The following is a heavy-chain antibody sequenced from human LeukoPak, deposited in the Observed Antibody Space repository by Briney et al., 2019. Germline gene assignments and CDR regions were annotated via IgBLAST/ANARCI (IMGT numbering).Heavy chain of an antibody. CDR2: IIPIFGTA. CDR1: GYTFTSYD. D-gene: IGHD3-22*01. Sequence: SVKVSCKASGYTFTSYDINWVRQAPGQGLEWMGGIIPIFGTANYAQKFQGRVTITADESTSTAYMELSSLRSEDTAVYYCARGYYYDSSGSGARAEYFQHWGQGTLVTVSS. CDR3: ARGYYYDSSGSGARAEYFQH. V-gene: IGHV1-69*13. J-gene: IGHJ1*01.